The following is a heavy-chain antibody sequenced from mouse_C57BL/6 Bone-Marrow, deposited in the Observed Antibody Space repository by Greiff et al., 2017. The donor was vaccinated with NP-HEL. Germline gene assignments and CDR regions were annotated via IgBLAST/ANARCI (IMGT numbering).Heavy chain of an antibody. D-gene: IGHD1-1*01. CDR1: GFNIKDDY. Sequence: VHVKQSGAELVRPGASVKLSCTASGFNIKDDYMHWVKQRPEQGLEWIGWINPENGDTEYALKFQGKATITADTSSNTAYLQLSSLTSEDTAVYYCTTYYYGSSYAWFAYWGQGTLVTVSA. J-gene: IGHJ3*01. CDR3: TTYYYGSSYAWFAY. CDR2: INPENGDT. V-gene: IGHV14-4*01.